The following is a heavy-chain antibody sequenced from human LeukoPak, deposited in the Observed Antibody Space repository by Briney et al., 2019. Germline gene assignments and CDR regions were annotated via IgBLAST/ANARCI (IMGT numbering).Heavy chain of an antibody. D-gene: IGHD4-17*01. V-gene: IGHV3-30*18. Sequence: GGSLRLSCAASGFTFSNYWMSWVRQAPGKGLEWVAIISYDGSKKYYAASVKGRFTISRDSSKNTLVLQMNTLRVEDTASYYCAKLHGDFIPAHYWGQGTLVTVSS. J-gene: IGHJ4*02. CDR1: GFTFSNYW. CDR3: AKLHGDFIPAHY. CDR2: ISYDGSKK.